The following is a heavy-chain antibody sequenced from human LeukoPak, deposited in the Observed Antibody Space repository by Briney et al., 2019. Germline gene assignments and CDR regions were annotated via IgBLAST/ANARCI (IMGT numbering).Heavy chain of an antibody. J-gene: IGHJ4*02. Sequence: PSETLSLTCAVYGGSFSGYYWSWIRHPPGKGLELIGEINHSGSTNYNPSLKSRVTISVDTSKNQFSLKLSSVTAADTAVYYCARASGYALLDYWGQGTLVTVSS. CDR1: GGSFSGYY. CDR2: INHSGST. V-gene: IGHV4-34*01. D-gene: IGHD5-12*01. CDR3: ARASGYALLDY.